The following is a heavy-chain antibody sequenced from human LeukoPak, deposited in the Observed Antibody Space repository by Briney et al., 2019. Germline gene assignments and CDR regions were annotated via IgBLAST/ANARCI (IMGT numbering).Heavy chain of an antibody. J-gene: IGHJ4*02. V-gene: IGHV3-64*01. CDR3: ARWGGGLDY. CDR1: GFTFGTYA. D-gene: IGHD3-16*01. CDR2: ISTKGDIT. Sequence: GGSLRLSCAASGFTFGTYAMHWVRQAPGKGLEFVSAISTKGDITYSANSVKGRFTISRDNSRDTLYLQMGSLRPEDMAVYYFARWGGGLDYWGQGTLVTVSS.